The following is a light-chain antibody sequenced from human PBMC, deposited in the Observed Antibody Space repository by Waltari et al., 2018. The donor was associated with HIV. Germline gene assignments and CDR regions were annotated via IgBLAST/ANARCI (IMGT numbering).Light chain of an antibody. CDR1: SSDVGGFNY. CDR3: SSYTSSNTLYG. J-gene: IGLJ1*01. CDR2: DVN. Sequence: QSALTQPASVSGSPGQSITISCTGTSSDVGGFNYVSWYQQHPGKAPKLMIYDVNNRPSGISNRFSGSKSGNTASLTISGLQAEDEADYYCSSYTSSNTLYGFGTGTKVTVL. V-gene: IGLV2-14*03.